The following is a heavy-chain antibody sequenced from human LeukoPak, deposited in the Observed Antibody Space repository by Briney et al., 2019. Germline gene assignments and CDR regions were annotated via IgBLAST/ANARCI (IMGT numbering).Heavy chain of an antibody. CDR1: GFSFSSYA. Sequence: GGSLRLSCAASGFSFSSYAMSWVRQAPRNGLEWVSGISGSGGSTYYADSVKGRFTISRDNSKNTLYLQMNSLRAEDTALYYCARHSYYDSSGHHFYYYGMDVWGQGTTVTVSS. CDR2: ISGSGGST. V-gene: IGHV3-23*01. D-gene: IGHD3-22*01. CDR3: ARHSYYDSSGHHFYYYGMDV. J-gene: IGHJ6*02.